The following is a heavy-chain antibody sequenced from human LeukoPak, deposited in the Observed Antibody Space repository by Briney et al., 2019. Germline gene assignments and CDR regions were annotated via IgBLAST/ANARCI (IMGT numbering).Heavy chain of an antibody. D-gene: IGHD3-10*01. J-gene: IGHJ4*02. CDR1: GFTFSSYN. Sequence: PGGSLRLSCAASGFTFSSYNMNWVRQAPGKGLEWVSSISSSSTYIYYAESMKGRFTISRDNAKNSLYLQMDSLRAEDTALYYCANWGSGMSNDYWGQGTLVTVSS. CDR3: ANWGSGMSNDY. CDR2: ISSSSTYI. V-gene: IGHV3-21*04.